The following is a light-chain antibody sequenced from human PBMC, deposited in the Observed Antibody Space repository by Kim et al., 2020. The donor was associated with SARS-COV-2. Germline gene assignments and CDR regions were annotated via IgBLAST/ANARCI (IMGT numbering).Light chain of an antibody. CDR2: KAS. J-gene: IGKJ2*01. CDR3: QQYNIYLYT. CDR1: QSISSW. Sequence: SASVGDRVTITCRASQSISSWLAWYQQKPGKAPKLLIYKASSLESGVPSRFSGSGSGTEFTLTISSLQPDDFATYYCQQYNIYLYTFGQGTKLEI. V-gene: IGKV1-5*03.